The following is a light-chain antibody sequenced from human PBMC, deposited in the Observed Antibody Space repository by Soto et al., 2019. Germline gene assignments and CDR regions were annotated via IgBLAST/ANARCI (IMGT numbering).Light chain of an antibody. CDR3: CSYAGSDTRYV. Sequence: QSALTQPRSVSGSPGQSGTISCTGTSSDVGGYNYVSWYQQHPGKAPKLMMYDVSNRPSGVPDRFSGSKSGNTASLAISGLQAEDEADYYCCSYAGSDTRYVFGTGTKLTVL. V-gene: IGLV2-11*01. CDR2: DVS. CDR1: SSDVGGYNY. J-gene: IGLJ1*01.